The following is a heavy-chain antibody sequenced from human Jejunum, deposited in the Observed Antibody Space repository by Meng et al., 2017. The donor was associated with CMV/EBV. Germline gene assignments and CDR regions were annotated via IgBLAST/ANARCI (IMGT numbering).Heavy chain of an antibody. CDR2: IDPDSGGT. V-gene: IGHV1-2*02. Sequence: FTGYYIHWVRQAPGQGLEWMGWIDPDSGGTNSAQNFQGRVSMLSDTSISTVYMELSSLRSDDTAVYYCARAAGYGPSWYVRGEYYWGQGTLVTVSS. CDR1: FTGYY. CDR3: ARAAGYGPSWYVRGEYY. D-gene: IGHD6-13*01. J-gene: IGHJ4*02.